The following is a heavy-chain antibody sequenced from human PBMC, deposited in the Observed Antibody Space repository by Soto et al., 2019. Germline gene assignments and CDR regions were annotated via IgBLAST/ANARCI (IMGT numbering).Heavy chain of an antibody. CDR3: ARVGGVGAPPGADY. CDR2: AIPIIGQA. D-gene: IGHD1-26*01. CDR1: GGIFTSYA. J-gene: IGHJ4*02. Sequence: SVKVSCKASGGIFTSYAISWLRQAPGQGLEWMGAAIPIIGQAYYAQKLQDRVTITADESTRTAYMELSSLRSEDTAVYFCARVGGVGAPPGADYWGQGTLVTVSS. V-gene: IGHV1-69*13.